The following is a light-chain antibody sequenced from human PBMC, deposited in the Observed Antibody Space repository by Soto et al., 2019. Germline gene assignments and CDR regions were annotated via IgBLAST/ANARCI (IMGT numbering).Light chain of an antibody. Sequence: DIPMTQSPSAMSASVGDRVTITCRASQGIDNYLAWFQQKPGKVPQRLIYAASTLQSGVPSRFCGSRSGTESTLTSSSLPPDDVATYYRLQHRSSPLTFAGGTKVEIK. CDR3: LQHRSSPLT. CDR1: QGIDNY. CDR2: AAS. V-gene: IGKV1-17*03. J-gene: IGKJ4*01.